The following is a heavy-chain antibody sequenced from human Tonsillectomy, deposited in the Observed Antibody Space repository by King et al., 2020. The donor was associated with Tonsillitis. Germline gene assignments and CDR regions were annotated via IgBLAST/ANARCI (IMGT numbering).Heavy chain of an antibody. J-gene: IGHJ5*02. CDR3: ARVGSSATSWGWFDP. D-gene: IGHD2-2*01. Sequence: QMQLQESGPGLVKPSETLSLTCTVSGSSVSSSYWSWIRQPPGKGLEWIGFIYYSGTTNSNPSLKSRVTMSIDTSKNQLSLSLSSVPAADTAVYYCARVGSSATSWGWFDPGGQGTLFIVSS. CDR1: GSSVSSSY. CDR2: IYYSGTT. V-gene: IGHV4-59*02.